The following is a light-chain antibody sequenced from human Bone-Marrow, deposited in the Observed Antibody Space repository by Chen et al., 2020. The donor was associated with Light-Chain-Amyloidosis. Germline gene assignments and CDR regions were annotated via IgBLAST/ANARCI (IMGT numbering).Light chain of an antibody. CDR3: QSADSSGTYEVI. V-gene: IGLV3-25*03. Sequence: SYELTQPPSASVSPGQTARITCSGDDLPTKYAYCYQQKPGQAPVLVIHRETERPSGISERFSGSSSGTTATLTISGVQAEDEADYHCQSADSSGTYEVIFGGGTKLTVL. CDR2: RET. CDR1: DLPTKY. J-gene: IGLJ2*01.